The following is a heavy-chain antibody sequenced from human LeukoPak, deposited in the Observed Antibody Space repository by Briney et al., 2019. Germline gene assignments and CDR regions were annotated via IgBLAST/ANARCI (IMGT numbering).Heavy chain of an antibody. V-gene: IGHV3-30*18. J-gene: IGHJ4*02. CDR1: GFTFSSYG. D-gene: IGHD1-26*01. Sequence: GRSLRLSCAASGFTFSSYGMHWVRQAPGKGLEWVAVISYDGSNKYYADSVEGRFTISRDNSKNTLYLQMNSLRAEDTAVYYCAKDVGWELLDWGQGTLVTVSS. CDR2: ISYDGSNK. CDR3: AKDVGWELLD.